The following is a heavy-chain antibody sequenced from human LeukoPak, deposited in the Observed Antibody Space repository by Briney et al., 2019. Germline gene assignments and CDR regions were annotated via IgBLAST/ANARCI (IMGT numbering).Heavy chain of an antibody. Sequence: ASVKVSCKVSGYTLTELSMHWVRQAPGKGLEWMGGFDPEDGETIYAQKFQGRVTMTEDTSTDTAYMELSSLRSEDTAVYYCATDASARVYANEWVKNWFDPWGQGTLVTVSS. CDR1: GYTLTELS. D-gene: IGHD2-8*01. V-gene: IGHV1-24*01. J-gene: IGHJ5*02. CDR3: ATDASARVYANEWVKNWFDP. CDR2: FDPEDGET.